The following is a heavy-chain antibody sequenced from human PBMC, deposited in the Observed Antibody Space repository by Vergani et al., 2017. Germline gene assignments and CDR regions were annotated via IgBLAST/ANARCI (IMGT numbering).Heavy chain of an antibody. V-gene: IGHV3-48*04. CDR1: GFTFSSYS. J-gene: IGHJ4*02. Sequence: EVQLVESGGGLVQPGGSLRLSCAASGFTFSSYSMNWVRQAPGKGLEWVSYISSSSRTIDYADSVKGRFTISRDNAKNSLYLQMNSLRAEDTAVYYCAREAYYYDSSGYSPPLDWGQGTLVTVSS. CDR3: AREAYYYDSSGYSPPLD. D-gene: IGHD3-22*01. CDR2: ISSSSRTI.